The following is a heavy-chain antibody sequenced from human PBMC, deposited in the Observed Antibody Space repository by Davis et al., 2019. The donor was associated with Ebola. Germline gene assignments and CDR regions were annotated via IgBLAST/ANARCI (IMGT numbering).Heavy chain of an antibody. J-gene: IGHJ3*02. CDR2: INPSGST. CDR1: GGSISSGDYY. Sequence: GSLRLSCTVSGGSISSGDYYWSWIRQPPGKGLEWIGEINPSGSTNYSPSLKSRVTISLDTSKNQFSLKLSSVTAADTAVYYCARGTTYYDILTSPRAFDIWGQGTMVTVSS. V-gene: IGHV4-39*07. D-gene: IGHD3-9*01. CDR3: ARGTTYYDILTSPRAFDI.